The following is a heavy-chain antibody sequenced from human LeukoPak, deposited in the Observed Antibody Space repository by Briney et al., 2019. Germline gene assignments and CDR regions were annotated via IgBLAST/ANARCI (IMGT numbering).Heavy chain of an antibody. CDR1: GGTFSSYA. J-gene: IGHJ4*02. V-gene: IGHV1-69*13. Sequence: SVKVSCKASGGTFSSYAISWVRQAPGQRLEWMGGIIPIFGTANYAQKFQGRVTITADESTSTAYMELSSLRSEDTAVYYCATVVVVPAAIKVYFDYWGQGTLVTVSS. D-gene: IGHD2-2*02. CDR2: IIPIFGTA. CDR3: ATVVVVPAAIKVYFDY.